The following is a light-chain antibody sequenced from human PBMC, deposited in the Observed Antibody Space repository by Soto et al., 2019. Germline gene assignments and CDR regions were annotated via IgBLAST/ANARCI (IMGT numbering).Light chain of an antibody. CDR3: AAWDDSLNGVV. J-gene: IGLJ3*02. CDR1: SSNIGRAT. CDR2: NND. Sequence: QPVLTQPPSASGTPGQRVTISCSGSSSNIGRATVNWYQQLPGAAPKLLIYNNDQRPSGVPDRFFGSKSGTSASLAITGLQSEDEAEYYCAAWDDSLNGVVFGGGTKLTVL. V-gene: IGLV1-44*01.